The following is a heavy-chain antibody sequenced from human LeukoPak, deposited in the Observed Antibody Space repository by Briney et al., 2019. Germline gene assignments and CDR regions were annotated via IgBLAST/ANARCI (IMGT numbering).Heavy chain of an antibody. J-gene: IGHJ3*02. CDR3: ARDPGDYYGSGSSDAFDI. D-gene: IGHD3-10*01. CDR1: GFTFSSYG. Sequence: GGSLRLSCAASGFTFSSYGIHWVRQAPGKGLEWVAIISYDGSNKYYADSVKGRFTISRDNSKNTLYLQMNSLRAEDTAVYYCARDPGDYYGSGSSDAFDIWGQGTMVTVSS. CDR2: ISYDGSNK. V-gene: IGHV3-30*03.